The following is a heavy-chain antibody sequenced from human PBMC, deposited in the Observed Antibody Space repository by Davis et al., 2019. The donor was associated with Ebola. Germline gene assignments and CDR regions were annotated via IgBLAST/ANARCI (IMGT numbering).Heavy chain of an antibody. CDR2: INPSGGTI. CDR1: AYTFTTYY. J-gene: IGHJ3*01. V-gene: IGHV1-46*04. Sequence: ASVKVSCNASAYTFTTYYMHWVRQAPGQGLEWMGVINPSGGTISYAQKLRGRVTMTTDTSTSTVDMELSSLRSEDTAVYYCAMSDSSGDGFDVWGLGTMVTVSS. CDR3: AMSDSSGDGFDV. D-gene: IGHD3-22*01.